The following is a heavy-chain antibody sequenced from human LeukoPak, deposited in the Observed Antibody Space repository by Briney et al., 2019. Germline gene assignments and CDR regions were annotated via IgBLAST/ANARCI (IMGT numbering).Heavy chain of an antibody. CDR3: AKGSSGWSSYYGMDI. CDR2: SYSCGST. CDR1: GVTVSSNY. V-gene: IGHV3-53*01. J-gene: IGHJ6*02. D-gene: IGHD6-19*01. Sequence: GGSLRLSCSASGVTVSSNYMCWVRQAPGKGLERVSVSYSCGSTYSAASVKGRFTTSRDNSKNTLYLQMNSLRAEDTAVYYCAKGSSGWSSYYGMDIWGQGTTVTVSS.